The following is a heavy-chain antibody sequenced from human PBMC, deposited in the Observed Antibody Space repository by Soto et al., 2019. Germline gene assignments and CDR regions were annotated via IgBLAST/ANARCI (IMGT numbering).Heavy chain of an antibody. CDR1: GGSISGYY. CDR2: IYYSGST. V-gene: IGHV4-59*01. J-gene: IGHJ5*02. Sequence: SETLSLTCTVSGGSISGYYWSWIRQPPGKGLEWIAYIYYSGSTNYNPSLKSRVTISVDTSKNQFSLKLSSVTAADTAVYYCARAPADREWLVPYWFDPWGQGTLVTVSS. CDR3: ARAPADREWLVPYWFDP. D-gene: IGHD6-19*01.